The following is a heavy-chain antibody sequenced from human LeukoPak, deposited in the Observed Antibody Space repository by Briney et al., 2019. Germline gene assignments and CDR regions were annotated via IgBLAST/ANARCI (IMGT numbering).Heavy chain of an antibody. Sequence: SETLSLTCTVSGGSISSSSYYWGWIRQPPGKGLEWIGSIYYSGSTYYNPSLKSRVTISVDTSKNQFSLKLSSVTAADTAVYYCARVAGDYFYALDTWGQGTMVTVSS. CDR1: GGSISSSSYY. J-gene: IGHJ3*02. V-gene: IGHV4-39*07. CDR2: IYYSGST. D-gene: IGHD2/OR15-2a*01. CDR3: ARVAGDYFYALDT.